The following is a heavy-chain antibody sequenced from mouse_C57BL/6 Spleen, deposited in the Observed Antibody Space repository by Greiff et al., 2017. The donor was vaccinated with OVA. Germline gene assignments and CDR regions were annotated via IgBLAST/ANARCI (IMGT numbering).Heavy chain of an antibody. Sequence: VQLQQSGAELVRPGASVTLSCKASGYTFTDYEMHWVKQTPVHGLEWIGAIDPETGGTAYSQKVKGKAILSADKSTITTYMELRSLTSEGSAVYSCKTAITTVVTTNTMDYWGQGTSVTVSS. CDR3: KTAITTVVTTNTMDY. CDR1: GYTFTDYE. D-gene: IGHD1-1*01. J-gene: IGHJ4*01. CDR2: IDPETGGT. V-gene: IGHV1-15*01.